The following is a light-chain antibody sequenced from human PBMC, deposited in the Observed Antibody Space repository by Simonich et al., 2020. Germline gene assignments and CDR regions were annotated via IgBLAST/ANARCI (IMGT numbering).Light chain of an antibody. Sequence: DIVMTQSPDSLAVHLGERATINCKSSQSVLLSSNNTNYIAWYQHKPGQPPKRLIDWATTRESGVPDRFSGSGSETDFTLTISSMQAEDVAVYYCQQYYSTPWTFGQGTKVEIK. J-gene: IGKJ1*01. V-gene: IGKV4-1*01. CDR1: QSVLLSSNNTNY. CDR2: WAT. CDR3: QQYYSTPWT.